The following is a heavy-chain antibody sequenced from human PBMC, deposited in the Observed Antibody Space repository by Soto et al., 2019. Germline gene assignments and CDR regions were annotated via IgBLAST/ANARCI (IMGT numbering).Heavy chain of an antibody. J-gene: IGHJ4*02. CDR3: ARQTPSGYSSGWYYIDY. CDR2: VYYSGST. D-gene: IGHD6-19*01. CDR1: GGSVSSGSYY. V-gene: IGHV4-61*01. Sequence: QVQLQESGPGLVKPSETLSLTCTVSGGSVSSGSYYWSWIRQPPGKGLEWIGYVYYSGSTNYNPSLKSRVTMSVDTSKNQFSLKLSSVTAADTAVYYCARQTPSGYSSGWYYIDYWGQGTLVTVSS.